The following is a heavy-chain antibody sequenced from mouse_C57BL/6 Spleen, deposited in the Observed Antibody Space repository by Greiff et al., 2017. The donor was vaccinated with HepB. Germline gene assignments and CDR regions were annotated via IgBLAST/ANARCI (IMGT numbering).Heavy chain of an antibody. Sequence: EVKLEESGGGLVQPGGSLSLSCAASGFTFTDYYMSWVRQPPGKALEWLGFIRNKANGYTTEYSASVKGRFTISRDNSQSILYLQMNALRAEDSATYYCARYGTPGFAYWGQGTLVTVSA. J-gene: IGHJ3*01. CDR3: ARYGTPGFAY. CDR1: GFTFTDYY. CDR2: IRNKANGYTT. V-gene: IGHV7-3*01.